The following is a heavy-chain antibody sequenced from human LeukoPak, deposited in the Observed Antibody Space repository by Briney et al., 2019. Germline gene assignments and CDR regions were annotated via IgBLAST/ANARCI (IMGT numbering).Heavy chain of an antibody. Sequence: GGSLRLSCAASGFTFSTYAMHWVRQAPGKGLEWLALISYDGINKYYLDSVKGRFTISRDDSKNTLYLQMNSLRAEDTAVYYCARGPPMYSYGSTDYHYDYFNYWGQGTLVTVSS. J-gene: IGHJ4*02. CDR3: ARGPPMYSYGSTDYHYDYFNY. D-gene: IGHD3-22*01. CDR1: GFTFSTYA. CDR2: ISYDGINK. V-gene: IGHV3-30*04.